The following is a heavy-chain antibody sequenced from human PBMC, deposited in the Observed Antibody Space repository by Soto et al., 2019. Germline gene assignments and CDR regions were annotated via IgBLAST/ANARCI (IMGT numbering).Heavy chain of an antibody. J-gene: IGHJ4*02. D-gene: IGHD6-6*01. CDR1: GFTFSSYA. Sequence: QVQLVESGGGVVQPGRSLRLSCAASGFTFSSYAMHWVRQAPGKGLEWVAVISYDGSNKYYADSVKGRFTISRDNSKNTLYLQMNSLIDEDTAVYYCARGYSPDQVGSSSWVDYWGQGTLVTVSS. V-gene: IGHV3-30-3*01. CDR3: ARGYSPDQVGSSSWVDY. CDR2: ISYDGSNK.